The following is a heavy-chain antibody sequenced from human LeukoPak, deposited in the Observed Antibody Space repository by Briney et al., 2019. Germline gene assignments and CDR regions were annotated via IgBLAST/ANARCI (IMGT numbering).Heavy chain of an antibody. Sequence: SVKVSCKASGGTFSSYAISWVRQAPGQGLEWMGGIIPIFGTANYAQKFQGRVTITADESTSTAYMELSSLRSEDTAVYYCARVMRRYSGYDRGRVDYYYYYYVDVWGKGTTVTISS. J-gene: IGHJ6*03. CDR1: GGTFSSYA. D-gene: IGHD5-12*01. CDR2: IIPIFGTA. CDR3: ARVMRRYSGYDRGRVDYYYYYYVDV. V-gene: IGHV1-69*13.